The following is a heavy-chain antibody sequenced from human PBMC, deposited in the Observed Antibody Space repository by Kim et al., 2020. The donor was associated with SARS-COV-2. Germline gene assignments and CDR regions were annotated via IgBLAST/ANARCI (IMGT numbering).Heavy chain of an antibody. Sequence: SETLSLTCAVYGGSFSGYYWSWIRQPPGKGLEWIGEINHSGSTNYNPSLKSRVTISVDTSKNQFSLKLSSVTAADTAVYYCARGHSRNIVVVVAAIRTGVWFDPWGQGTLVTVSS. CDR2: INHSGST. V-gene: IGHV4-34*01. CDR1: GGSFSGYY. D-gene: IGHD2-15*01. CDR3: ARGHSRNIVVVVAAIRTGVWFDP. J-gene: IGHJ5*02.